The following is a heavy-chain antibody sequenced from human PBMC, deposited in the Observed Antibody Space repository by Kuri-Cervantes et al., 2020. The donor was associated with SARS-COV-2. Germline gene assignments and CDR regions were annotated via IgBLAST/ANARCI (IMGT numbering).Heavy chain of an antibody. J-gene: IGHJ4*02. Sequence: SETLSLTCTVSGGSISSYYWSWIRQPPGKGLEWIGYIYYSGSTNYNPSLKSRVTISVDTSKNQFSLKLSSVTAADTAVFYCARANFYYDISGWGCYFDYWGQGTLVTVSS. CDR3: ARANFYYDISGWGCYFDY. CDR2: IYYSGST. D-gene: IGHD3-22*01. CDR1: GGSISSYY. V-gene: IGHV4-59*01.